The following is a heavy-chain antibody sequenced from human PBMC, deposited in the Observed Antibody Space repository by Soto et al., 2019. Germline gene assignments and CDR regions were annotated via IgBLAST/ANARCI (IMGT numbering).Heavy chain of an antibody. Sequence: ASVKGSCKASGYTFTSYGISWVRQAPGQGLEWMGWISAYNGNTNYAQKLQGRVTMTTDTSTSTAYMELRSLRSDDTAVYYCARDFWSIVVVVAATYDAFDIWGQGTMVTVSS. J-gene: IGHJ3*02. D-gene: IGHD2-15*01. CDR3: ARDFWSIVVVVAATYDAFDI. V-gene: IGHV1-18*04. CDR1: GYTFTSYG. CDR2: ISAYNGNT.